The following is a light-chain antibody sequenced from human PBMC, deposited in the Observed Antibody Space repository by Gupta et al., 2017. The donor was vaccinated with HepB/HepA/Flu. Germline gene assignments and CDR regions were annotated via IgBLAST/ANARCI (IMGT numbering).Light chain of an antibody. Sequence: SALTQHPSAASPPGQSVTTSCSGSGSVVGAYNRFSWHQPRPGQAPKLMIYEASKRPSGVPDRFSGSKSGNSASLTVSGLQAEDEADYYCTSYTGNDIVYVFGSGTTVTVL. V-gene: IGLV2-8*01. J-gene: IGLJ1*01. CDR3: TSYTGNDIVYV. CDR1: GSVVGAYNR. CDR2: EAS.